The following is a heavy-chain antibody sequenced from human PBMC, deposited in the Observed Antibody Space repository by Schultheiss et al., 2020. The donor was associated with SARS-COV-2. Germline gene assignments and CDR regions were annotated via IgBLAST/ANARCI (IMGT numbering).Heavy chain of an antibody. CDR3: ARSYSDFWSAYGMDV. CDR2: INPNSGGT. V-gene: IGHV1-2*04. CDR1: GYTFTGYY. D-gene: IGHD3-3*01. Sequence: ASVKVSCKASGYTFTGYYMHWVRQAPGQGLEWMGWINPNSGGTNYAQKFQGWVTMTRDTSISTAYMELSRLRSDDTAVYYCARSYSDFWSAYGMDVWGQGTTVTVSS. J-gene: IGHJ6*02.